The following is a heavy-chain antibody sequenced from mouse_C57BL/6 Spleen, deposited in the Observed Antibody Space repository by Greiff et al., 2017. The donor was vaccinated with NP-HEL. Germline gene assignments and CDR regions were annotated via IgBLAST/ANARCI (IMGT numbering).Heavy chain of an antibody. Sequence: VQLQQSGAELVKPGASVKLSCKASGYTFTSYWMQWVKQRPGQGLEWIGEIDPSDSYTNYNQKFKGKATLTVDTSSSTAYMQLSSLTSEDSAVYYCARSAFITTVPAKDYWGQGTTLTVSS. CDR2: IDPSDSYT. J-gene: IGHJ2*01. CDR3: ARSAFITTVPAKDY. CDR1: GYTFTSYW. D-gene: IGHD1-1*01. V-gene: IGHV1-50*01.